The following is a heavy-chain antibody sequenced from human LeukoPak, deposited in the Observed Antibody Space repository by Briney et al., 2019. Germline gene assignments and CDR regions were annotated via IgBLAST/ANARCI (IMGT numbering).Heavy chain of an antibody. V-gene: IGHV4-34*01. CDR2: IDHSGST. J-gene: IGHJ4*02. Sequence: PSETLSLTCAVYGGSFSGYYWSWIRQPPGKGLEWIGEIDHSGSTNYNPSLKSRVTISVDTSKNQFSLKLSSVTAADTAVYYCARGSLAARQFDYWGQGTLVTVSS. CDR1: GGSFSGYY. D-gene: IGHD6-6*01. CDR3: ARGSLAARQFDY.